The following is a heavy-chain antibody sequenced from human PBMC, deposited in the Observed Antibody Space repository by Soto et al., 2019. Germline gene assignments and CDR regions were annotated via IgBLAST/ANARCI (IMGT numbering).Heavy chain of an antibody. CDR3: ARAASTYYYDSSGSNWFDP. D-gene: IGHD3-22*01. CDR2: IWYDGSNK. V-gene: IGHV3-33*01. Sequence: QVQLVESGGGVVQPGRSLRLSCAASGFTFSSYSMHWVRQAPGKGLEWVAVIWYDGSNKYYADSVKGRFTISRDNSKNTLYLQMNSLRAEDTAVYYCARAASTYYYDSSGSNWFDPWGQGTLVTVSS. CDR1: GFTFSSYS. J-gene: IGHJ5*02.